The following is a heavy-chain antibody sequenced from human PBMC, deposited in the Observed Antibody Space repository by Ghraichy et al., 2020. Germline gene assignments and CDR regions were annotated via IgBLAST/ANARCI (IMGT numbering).Heavy chain of an antibody. J-gene: IGHJ6*02. Sequence: LSLTCAASGFTFDDNAMHWVRQAPGKGLEWVSGINWNSGRIDYADSVKGRFTISRDNAKNSLYLQMNSLRTEDTALYFCAKDIGSSSSRYYYYGMDVWGQGTTVTVSS. CDR1: GFTFDDNA. CDR3: AKDIGSSSSRYYYYGMDV. D-gene: IGHD6-6*01. CDR2: INWNSGRI. V-gene: IGHV3-9*01.